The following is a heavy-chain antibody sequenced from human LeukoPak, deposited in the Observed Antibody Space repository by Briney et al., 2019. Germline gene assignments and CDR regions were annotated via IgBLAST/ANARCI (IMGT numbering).Heavy chain of an antibody. CDR3: ARDGVNPYYFDY. J-gene: IGHJ4*02. CDR2: TYYRSKWYY. D-gene: IGHD2-8*01. Sequence: SQTLSLTCVISGDSVSSKSAAWNWVRQSPSRGLEWLGRTYYRSKWYYDYPVSVKSRIIIDPDTSKNQFSLQLSSVTPEDTAVYYCARDGVNPYYFDYWGQGILVTVSS. CDR1: GDSVSSKSAA. V-gene: IGHV6-1*01.